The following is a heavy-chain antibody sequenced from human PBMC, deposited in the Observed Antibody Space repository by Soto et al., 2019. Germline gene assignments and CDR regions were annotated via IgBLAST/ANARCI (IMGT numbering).Heavy chain of an antibody. D-gene: IGHD2-15*01. J-gene: IGHJ4*02. CDR1: GYTFTSYY. V-gene: IGHV1-46*01. CDR3: ARDRYCSGGSCWEGYFDY. CDR2: INPSGGST. Sequence: QVQLVQSGAEVKKPGASVKVSCKASGYTFTSYYMHWVRQAPGQGLEWMGIINPSGGSTSYAQKFQGRVTMTRDTSTSTVYMELSSLRSVDTAVYYCARDRYCSGGSCWEGYFDYWGQGTLVTVSS.